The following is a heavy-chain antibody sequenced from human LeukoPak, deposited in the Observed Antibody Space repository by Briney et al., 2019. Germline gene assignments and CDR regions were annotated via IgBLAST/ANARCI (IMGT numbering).Heavy chain of an antibody. CDR1: GFSLSDWY. CDR2: TSPTGTDI. Sequence: GGSLRLSCAASGFSLSDWYMSWIRRAPGKGLEHVGYTSPTGTDISHGDSVKGRFTISRDNARNSLYLEMKSLTVDDTAVYLCGRGHTVIGLWGQGTLVTVSS. J-gene: IGHJ4*02. CDR3: GRGHTVIGL. V-gene: IGHV3-11*04. D-gene: IGHD3-22*01.